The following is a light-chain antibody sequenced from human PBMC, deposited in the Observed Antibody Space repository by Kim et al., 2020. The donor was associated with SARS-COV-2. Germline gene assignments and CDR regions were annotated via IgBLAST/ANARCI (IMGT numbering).Light chain of an antibody. J-gene: IGLJ1*01. CDR3: SSYTSSSLYV. V-gene: IGLV2-14*04. CDR1: SSDVGGYDY. Sequence: GQSITISCIGTSSDVGGYDYVSWYQQRPGEAPKVMIYDVSNRPSGVSDRFSGSKSGNTASLTISGLQAEDEADCYCSSYTSSSLYVFGTGTKVTVL. CDR2: DVS.